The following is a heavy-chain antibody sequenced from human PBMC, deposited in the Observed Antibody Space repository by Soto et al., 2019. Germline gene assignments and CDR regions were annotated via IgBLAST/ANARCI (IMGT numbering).Heavy chain of an antibody. V-gene: IGHV1-2*02. D-gene: IGHD3-22*01. CDR3: ARARLPAYYDSSGYYASDI. J-gene: IGHJ3*02. CDR2: INPNSGGS. CDR1: GYTFTAYY. Sequence: ASVKVSCKASGYTFTAYYMHWVRQAPGQGLEWMGWINPNSGGSSYAQKFQDRVTMTRDTSISTAYMELSSLRSDDTAVYYCARARLPAYYDSSGYYASDIWGKGTVVTVSS.